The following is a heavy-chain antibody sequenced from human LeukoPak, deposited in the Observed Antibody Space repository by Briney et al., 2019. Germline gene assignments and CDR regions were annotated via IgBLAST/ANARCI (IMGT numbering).Heavy chain of an antibody. CDR3: ARQGSDIVVVVAAKYYFDY. D-gene: IGHD2-15*01. CDR2: INHSGST. CDR1: GGSFSGYY. J-gene: IGHJ4*02. Sequence: SETLSLTCAVYGGSFSGYYWSWIRQPPGKGLEWVGEINHSGSTNYNPSLKSRVTISVDTSKNQFSLKLSSVTAADTAVYYCARQGSDIVVVVAAKYYFDYWGQGTLVTVSS. V-gene: IGHV4-34*01.